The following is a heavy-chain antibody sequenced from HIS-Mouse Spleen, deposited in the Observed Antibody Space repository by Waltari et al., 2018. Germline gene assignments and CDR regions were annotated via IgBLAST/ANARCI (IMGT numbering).Heavy chain of an antibody. D-gene: IGHD6-13*01. CDR3: AGGVGSSWYYFDY. Sequence: EVQLVESGGGLIQPGGSLRLSCAASGFTVRSNYMSSVRQAPGKGLEWVSVIYSGGSTYYADSVKGRFTISRDNSKNTLYLQMNSLRAEDTAVYYCAGGVGSSWYYFDYWGQGTLVTVSS. CDR2: IYSGGST. CDR1: GFTVRSNY. V-gene: IGHV3-53*01. J-gene: IGHJ4*02.